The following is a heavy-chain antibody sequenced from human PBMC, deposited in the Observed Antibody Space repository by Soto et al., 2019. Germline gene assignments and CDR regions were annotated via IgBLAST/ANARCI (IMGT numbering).Heavy chain of an antibody. CDR1: GGSISSSSYY. CDR3: ARLEGLATISYYFDF. V-gene: IGHV4-39*01. J-gene: IGHJ4*02. CDR2: IYYSGST. D-gene: IGHD3-9*01. Sequence: SETLSLTCTVSGGSISSSSYYWGWIRRPPGKGLEWIGSIYYSGSTYYNPSLKTRVTISLDKSKSQFSLKLNSVTAADSAVYFCARLEGLATISYYFDFWGPGALVTVSS.